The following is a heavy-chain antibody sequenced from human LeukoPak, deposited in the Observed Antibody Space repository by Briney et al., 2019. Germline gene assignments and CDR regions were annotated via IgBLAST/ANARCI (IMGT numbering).Heavy chain of an antibody. D-gene: IGHD3-22*01. CDR1: GFTFNNAW. Sequence: PGGSLRLSCAASGFTFNNAWMTWVRQAPGKGLEWVGRIKSKTDGGTTDYAAPVKGRFTISRDDSKNTLYLQMNSLKTEDTAVYYCTTDMIVVVTDAFDIWGQGTMVTVSS. J-gene: IGHJ3*02. CDR2: IKSKTDGGTT. CDR3: TTDMIVVVTDAFDI. V-gene: IGHV3-15*01.